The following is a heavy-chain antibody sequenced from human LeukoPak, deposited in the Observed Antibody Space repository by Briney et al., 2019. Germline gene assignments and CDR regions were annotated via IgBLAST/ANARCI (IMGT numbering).Heavy chain of an antibody. J-gene: IGHJ5*02. V-gene: IGHV4-34*01. CDR2: INHSGST. D-gene: IGHD3-22*01. CDR3: ARLYYDSRGYYWFDR. CDR1: GGSFSGYY. Sequence: SETLSLTCAVYGGSFSGYYWSWIRQPPGKGLEWIGEINHSGSTNYNPSLKSRVTISVDRSKNQFSLKLSSVTAADTAVYYCARLYYDSRGYYWFDRWGQGTLVTVSS.